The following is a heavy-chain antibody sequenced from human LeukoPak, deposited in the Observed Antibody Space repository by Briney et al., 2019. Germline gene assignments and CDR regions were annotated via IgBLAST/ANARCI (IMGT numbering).Heavy chain of an antibody. CDR1: GFTFSSYW. V-gene: IGHV3-7*03. D-gene: IGHD6-19*01. CDR3: ARDTYIAVAGTAYYYYGMDV. J-gene: IGHJ6*04. CDR2: IKQDGSEK. Sequence: GGSLRLSCAASGFTFSSYWMSWVRQAPGKGLEWVANIKQDGSEKYYVDSVKGRFTISRDNAKNTLYLQMNSLRAEDTAVYYCARDTYIAVAGTAYYYYGMDVAGKGTTVTAYS.